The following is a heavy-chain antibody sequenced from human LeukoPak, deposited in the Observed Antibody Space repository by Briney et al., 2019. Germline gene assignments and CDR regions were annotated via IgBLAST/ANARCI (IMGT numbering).Heavy chain of an antibody. V-gene: IGHV1-69*13. CDR3: AGASGYDLESDYYYYYMDV. D-gene: IGHD5-12*01. CDR2: IIPIFGTA. J-gene: IGHJ6*03. Sequence: ASVKVSCKASGGTFSSYAISWVRQAPGQGLEWMGGIIPIFGTANYAQKFQGRVTITADESTSTAYMELSSLRSEDTAVYYCAGASGYDLESDYYYYYMDVWGKGTTVTISS. CDR1: GGTFSSYA.